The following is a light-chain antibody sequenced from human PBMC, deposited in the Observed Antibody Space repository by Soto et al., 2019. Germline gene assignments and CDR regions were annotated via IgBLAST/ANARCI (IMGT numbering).Light chain of an antibody. Sequence: IVLTQSQGTLSLSPGERATLSCRASQSVSSNLAWYQQKPGQAPRLLIYGASSRATGTPDRFSGSGSGTDFTLTINRLEPEDFALYYCQQYGSSPPTFGQGTKVDI. V-gene: IGKV3-20*01. J-gene: IGKJ1*01. CDR3: QQYGSSPPT. CDR2: GAS. CDR1: QSVSSN.